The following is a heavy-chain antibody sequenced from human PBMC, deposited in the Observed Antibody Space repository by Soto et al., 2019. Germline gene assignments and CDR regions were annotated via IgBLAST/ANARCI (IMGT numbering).Heavy chain of an antibody. CDR2: VSPDNGGT. CDR3: ARDPRPPSGWLGFWEYGMDV. Sequence: GASVKVSCKASGYTFTGNYIQWVRQAPGQGLEWVGWVSPDNGGTTSAQKFQGRVSMTRDTSVTTAYMELSRLTSDDTAVYYCARDPRPPSGWLGFWEYGMDVWGQGTTVTVSS. D-gene: IGHD1-26*01. CDR1: GYTFTGNY. J-gene: IGHJ6*02. V-gene: IGHV1-2*02.